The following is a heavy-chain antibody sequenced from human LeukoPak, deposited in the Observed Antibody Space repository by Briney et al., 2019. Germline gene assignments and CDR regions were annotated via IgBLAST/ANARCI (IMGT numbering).Heavy chain of an antibody. D-gene: IGHD3-3*01. CDR1: GFTFSSYW. CDR3: ARVNYDFWSGYYNFDY. CDR2: IKQDGSEK. V-gene: IGHV3-7*01. J-gene: IGHJ4*02. Sequence: GGSLRLSCAASGFTFSSYWMSWVRQAPGKGLEWVANIKQDGSEKYYVDSVKGRFTISRDNAKNSLYLQMNSVRAEDTAVYYCARVNYDFWSGYYNFDYWGQGTLVTVSS.